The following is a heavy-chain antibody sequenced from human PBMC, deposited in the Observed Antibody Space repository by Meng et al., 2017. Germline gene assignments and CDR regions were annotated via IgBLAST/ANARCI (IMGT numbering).Heavy chain of an antibody. Sequence: SVKVSCKASGGTFSSYAISWVRQAPGQGLEWMGGIIPIFGTANYAQKFQGRVTITADKSTSTAYMELSSLRSEDTAVYYCARDRGIVEAILWFDPWGQGTLVTVSS. V-gene: IGHV1-69*06. CDR1: GGTFSSYA. J-gene: IGHJ5*02. CDR3: ARDRGIVEAILWFDP. D-gene: IGHD1-26*01. CDR2: IIPIFGTA.